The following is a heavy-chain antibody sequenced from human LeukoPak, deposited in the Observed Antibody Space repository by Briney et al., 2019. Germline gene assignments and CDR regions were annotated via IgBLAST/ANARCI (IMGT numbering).Heavy chain of an antibody. CDR3: AQVGATLPFDY. CDR2: ISNSGGST. CDR1: GFTFSNYA. J-gene: IGHJ4*02. V-gene: IGHV3-23*01. D-gene: IGHD1-26*01. Sequence: GGSLRLSCAASGFTFSNYAMSWVRQAPGKGLEWVSTISNSGGSTYCADSVKGRFTISRDNSKNTLYLQMNSLRAEDTAVYYCAQVGATLPFDYWGQGTLVTVSS.